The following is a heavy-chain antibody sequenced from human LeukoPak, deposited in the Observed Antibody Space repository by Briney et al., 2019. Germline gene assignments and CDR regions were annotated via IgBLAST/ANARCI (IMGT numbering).Heavy chain of an antibody. V-gene: IGHV4-34*01. CDR2: INHSGST. D-gene: IGHD3-10*01. CDR3: AREGYLMVRGVMPPRRWFDP. CDR1: GGSFSGYY. Sequence: SETLSFTCAVYGGSFSGYYWSCIRQPPGEGLEWIGEINHSGSTNYNPSPKSRVTISVDTSKNQFSLKLSSVTAADTAVYYCAREGYLMVRGVMPPRRWFDPWGQGTLVTVSS. J-gene: IGHJ5*02.